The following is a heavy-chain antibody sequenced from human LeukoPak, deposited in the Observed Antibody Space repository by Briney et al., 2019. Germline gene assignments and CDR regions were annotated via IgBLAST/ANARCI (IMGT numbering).Heavy chain of an antibody. CDR3: ARETPYYGDTPFDY. V-gene: IGHV3-30*02. CDR1: GFTFSSYG. J-gene: IGHJ4*02. CDR2: IRYDGSNK. D-gene: IGHD4-17*01. Sequence: GGSLRLSCAASGFTFSSYGMHWVRQAPGKGLEWVAFIRYDGSNKYYADSVKGRFTISRDNSKNTLYLQMNSLRAEDTAVYYCARETPYYGDTPFDYWGQGTLVTVSS.